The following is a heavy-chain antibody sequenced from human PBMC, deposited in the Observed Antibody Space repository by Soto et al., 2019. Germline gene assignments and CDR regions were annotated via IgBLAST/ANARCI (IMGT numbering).Heavy chain of an antibody. Sequence: SETLSLTCTVSGGSISSGGYYRSWIRQHPGKGLEWIGYIYYSGSTYYNPSLKSRVTISVDTSKNQFSLTLSSVTAADTAVYYCARAALRYVYWLPRYYLDYWDQGPLVTASS. CDR2: IYYSGST. J-gene: IGHJ4*02. CDR1: GGSISSGGYY. D-gene: IGHD3-9*01. CDR3: ARAALRYVYWLPRYYLDY. V-gene: IGHV4-31*03.